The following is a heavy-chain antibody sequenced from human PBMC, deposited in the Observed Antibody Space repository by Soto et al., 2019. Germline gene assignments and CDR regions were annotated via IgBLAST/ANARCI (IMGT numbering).Heavy chain of an antibody. CDR3: AREISYHYSSGYYYAFDY. D-gene: IGHD3-22*01. CDR1: GYSFSTSG. CDR2: IRAYNAHT. Sequence: QVQLVQSGAEVKKPGASVKVSCKAFGYSFSTSGISWVRQAPGQGLEWMGWIRAYNAHTNYAQKFQGRVTMTTDTSTNTAYMELRSLRSDDTAVYYCAREISYHYSSGYYYAFDYWGQGTLVTVSS. J-gene: IGHJ4*02. V-gene: IGHV1-18*01.